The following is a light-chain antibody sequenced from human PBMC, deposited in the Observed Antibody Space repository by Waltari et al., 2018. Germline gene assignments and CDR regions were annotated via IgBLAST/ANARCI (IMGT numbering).Light chain of an antibody. CDR3: QQYGSSPKT. CDR1: QSVGSTY. CDR2: ATS. J-gene: IGKJ2*01. V-gene: IGKV3-20*01. Sequence: EVVLTQSPGILSLSPGARATLSCRASQSVGSTYLAWYQQKPGQAPRLLIYATSIRATGIPDRFSGSGSGTDFTLTISRLEPEDFAVYYCQQYGSSPKTFGQGTKLEIK.